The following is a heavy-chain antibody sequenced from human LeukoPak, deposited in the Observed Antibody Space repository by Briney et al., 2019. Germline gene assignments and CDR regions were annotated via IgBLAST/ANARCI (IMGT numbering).Heavy chain of an antibody. J-gene: IGHJ3*02. CDR2: INPNSGGT. V-gene: IGHV1-2*02. CDR1: VYTFTGYY. CDR3: ARDRQRYCGGDCDAFDI. D-gene: IGHD2-21*02. Sequence: GASVTVSCKSSVYTFTGYYMHWVRQAPGQGLEWMGWINPNSGGTNYAQKYQGRVTMTRDTSISTAYMELSRLRSDDTAVYYCARDRQRYCGGDCDAFDIWGQGTMVTDS.